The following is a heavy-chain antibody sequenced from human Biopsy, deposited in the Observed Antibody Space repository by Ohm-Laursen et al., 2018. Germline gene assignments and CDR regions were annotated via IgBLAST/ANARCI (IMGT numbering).Heavy chain of an antibody. CDR1: DVSISTYY. CDR2: IYYNGDT. Sequence: GTLSLTCTVSDVSISTYYWSWIRQSPGRGLEWIAHIYYNGDTDYNPSLKSRVTISLDAPKNQFSLKMSAVTAADTAIYYCAREAIGVATTFDLWGQGTMAAVSS. CDR3: AREAIGVATTFDL. V-gene: IGHV4-59*01. D-gene: IGHD5-12*01. J-gene: IGHJ3*01.